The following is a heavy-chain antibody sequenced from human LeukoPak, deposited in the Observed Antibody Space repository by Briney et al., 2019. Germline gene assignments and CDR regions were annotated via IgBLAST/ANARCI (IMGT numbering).Heavy chain of an antibody. Sequence: PSETLSLTCTVSGGSISSDNYYWGWIRQPPGKGLEWIGSIYYSGTTYYNPSLKSRVTISVDTSKNQFSLKLSSVTAADTSLYYCAKHYMGSSYNHGLDCWGQGTLVTVSS. CDR1: GGSISSDNYY. CDR2: IYYSGTT. CDR3: AKHYMGSSYNHGLDC. V-gene: IGHV4-39*01. J-gene: IGHJ4*02. D-gene: IGHD3-10*01.